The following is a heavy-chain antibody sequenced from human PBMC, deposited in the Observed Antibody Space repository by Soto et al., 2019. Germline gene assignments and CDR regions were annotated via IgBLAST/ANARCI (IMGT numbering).Heavy chain of an antibody. V-gene: IGHV3-23*01. D-gene: IGHD1-20*01. CDR3: AKKPRGSITLPVFYSFDY. Sequence: EVQLLESGGGLVQPGGSLRLSCAASGFTFGNYAFSWVRQAPGKGLEWVSVISGGGDATYYPDSVKGRFTTSRDNSKNRVYLKWKSLRAEDTAFYSGAKKPRGSITLPVFYSFDYWGQGPRVTVSS. CDR1: GFTFGNYA. J-gene: IGHJ4*02. CDR2: ISGGGDAT.